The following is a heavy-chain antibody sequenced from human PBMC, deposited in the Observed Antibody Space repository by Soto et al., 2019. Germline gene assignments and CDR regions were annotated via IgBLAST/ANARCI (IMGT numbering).Heavy chain of an antibody. D-gene: IGHD5-18*01. J-gene: IGHJ4*02. CDR3: AKASNTATDSVDY. Sequence: QVQLVESGGGVVQPGRSLRLSCAASGLTFSNYGLHWVSQAPGKGLEWVAVIWYDGSNKYHADSVKGRFTIARDNSKNTLYLQLSSLRAEDTAVYYWAKASNTATDSVDYWGQGTLVTGSP. CDR2: IWYDGSNK. CDR1: GLTFSNYG. V-gene: IGHV3-33*06.